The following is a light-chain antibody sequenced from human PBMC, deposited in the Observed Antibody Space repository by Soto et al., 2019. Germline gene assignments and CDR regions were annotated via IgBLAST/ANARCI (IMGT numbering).Light chain of an antibody. Sequence: QSALTQSRSVSGSPGQSVTISCTGTSSDVGGYNYVSWYQQHPGKAPKLMIYDVNKRPSGVPDRFSGSKSGNTASLTISGLQAEDEADYYCCSYAGSSTWVFGGGTKLTVL. J-gene: IGLJ3*02. V-gene: IGLV2-11*01. CDR2: DVN. CDR1: SSDVGGYNY. CDR3: CSYAGSSTWV.